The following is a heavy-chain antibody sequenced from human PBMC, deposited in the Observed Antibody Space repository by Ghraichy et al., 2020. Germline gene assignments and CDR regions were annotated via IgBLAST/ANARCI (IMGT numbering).Heavy chain of an antibody. CDR2: ISSNGGST. J-gene: IGHJ4*02. CDR1: GFTFSSYA. CDR3: VKGGVMGYCSGGSCYGWDY. D-gene: IGHD2-15*01. Sequence: GGSLRLSCSASGFTFSSYAMHWVRQAPGKGLEYVSAISSNGGSTYYADSVKGRFTISRDNSKNTLYLQMSSLRAEDTAVYYCVKGGVMGYCSGGSCYGWDYWGQGTLVTVSS. V-gene: IGHV3-64D*06.